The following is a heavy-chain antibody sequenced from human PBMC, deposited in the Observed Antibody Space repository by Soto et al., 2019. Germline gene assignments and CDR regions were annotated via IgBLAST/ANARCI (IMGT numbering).Heavy chain of an antibody. CDR1: GFTFSSYS. D-gene: IGHD2-2*01. Sequence: LRLSCAASGFTFSSYSMNWVRQAPGKGLEWVSSISSSSSYIYYADSVKGRFTISRDNAKNSLYLQMNSLRAEDTAVYYCARVIGYCSSTSCLYYYYGMDVWGQGTTVTVS. J-gene: IGHJ6*02. CDR3: ARVIGYCSSTSCLYYYYGMDV. V-gene: IGHV3-21*01. CDR2: ISSSSSYI.